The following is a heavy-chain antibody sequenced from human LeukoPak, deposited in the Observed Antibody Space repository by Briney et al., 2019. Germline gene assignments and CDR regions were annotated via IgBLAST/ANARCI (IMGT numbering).Heavy chain of an antibody. CDR1: GYTFTSYD. J-gene: IGHJ4*02. D-gene: IGHD3-10*01. Sequence: GASLKVSSKASGYTFTSYDIYWVRQTPGQGLEWMGWMNPNSGNKGYAQKFQGRVTMTRNTSISTAYMELSSLRSEDTAAYYCARGSGRWFGDPGADYWGQGTLVTVSS. CDR2: MNPNSGNK. V-gene: IGHV1-8*01. CDR3: ARGSGRWFGDPGADY.